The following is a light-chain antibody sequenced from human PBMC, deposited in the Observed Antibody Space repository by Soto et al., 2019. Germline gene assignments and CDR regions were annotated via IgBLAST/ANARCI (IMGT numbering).Light chain of an antibody. Sequence: DIQMTQSPSSVSASVGDRVIITCRASQDISRWLAWYQQKPGRAPQLLIYATSNLQSGVPSRFSGSGSGTDFTLTISNLHPEDFATDYCQQAKTFPHTLGEGTRVEIK. CDR1: QDISRW. CDR3: QQAKTFPHT. CDR2: ATS. V-gene: IGKV1-12*01. J-gene: IGKJ1*01.